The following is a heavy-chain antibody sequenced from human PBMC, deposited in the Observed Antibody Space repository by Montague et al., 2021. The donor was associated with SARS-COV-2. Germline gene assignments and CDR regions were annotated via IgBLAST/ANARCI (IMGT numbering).Heavy chain of an antibody. CDR2: IYHNGTT. J-gene: IGHJ4*02. CDR3: AVEPNYSFDY. V-gene: IGHV4-39*01. Sequence: SETLSLTCNVSGDSITNTRYFWGWIRQPPGKALEWIGSIYHNGTTYYNPSLERRALLSIDTSKNQFSMRLSSVIASDTAVYYCAVEPNYSFDYWGQGFLVTVSS. D-gene: IGHD1-1*01. CDR1: GDSITNTRYF.